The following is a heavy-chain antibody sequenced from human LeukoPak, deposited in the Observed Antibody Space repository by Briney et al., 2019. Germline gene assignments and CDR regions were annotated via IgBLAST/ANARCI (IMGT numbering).Heavy chain of an antibody. CDR2: IKSKANGETR. Sequence: GGSLRLSCAASGFTLSNAWMNWVRQAPSKGLEWVGLIKSKANGETRDYAAPVKGRFTISRDDSDNTLYLQMNSLRAEDTAVYYCAKDLRSSADSKMGAADYWGQGTLVTVSS. V-gene: IGHV3-15*01. CDR3: AKDLRSSADSKMGAADY. CDR1: GFTLSNAW. D-gene: IGHD1-26*01. J-gene: IGHJ4*02.